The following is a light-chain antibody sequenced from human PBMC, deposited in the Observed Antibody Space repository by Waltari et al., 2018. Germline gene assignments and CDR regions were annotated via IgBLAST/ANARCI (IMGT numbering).Light chain of an antibody. V-gene: IGLV1-44*01. J-gene: IGLJ3*02. CDR1: SSNIGRTT. Sequence: QSVLTQPPSASGTPGQRVTISCSGSSSNIGRTTVNWYQLLPGTAPKLLIYSDNQRPSGVPDRFSGSKSGTSASLAISGLQSEDEADFYCAAWDDSLNGWVFGGGTKLTVL. CDR2: SDN. CDR3: AAWDDSLNGWV.